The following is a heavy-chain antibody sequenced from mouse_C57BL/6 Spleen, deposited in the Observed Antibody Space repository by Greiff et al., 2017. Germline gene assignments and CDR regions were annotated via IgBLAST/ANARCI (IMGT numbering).Heavy chain of an antibody. CDR1: GFTFSSYA. D-gene: IGHD1-1*01. CDR3: ARENYGYAMDY. CDR2: ISDGGSYT. V-gene: IGHV5-4*01. J-gene: IGHJ4*01. Sequence: VMLVESGGGLVKPGGSLKLSCAASGFTFSSYAMSWVRQTPEKRLEWVATISDGGSYTYYPDNVKGRFTISRDNAKNNLYLQMSHLKSEDTAMYYCARENYGYAMDYWGQGTSVTVSS.